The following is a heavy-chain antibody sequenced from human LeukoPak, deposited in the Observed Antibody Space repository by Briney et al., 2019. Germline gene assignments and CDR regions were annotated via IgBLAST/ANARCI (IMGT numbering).Heavy chain of an antibody. CDR2: IYHSGST. CDR1: GGSFSGYS. Sequence: SETLSLTCAVYGGSFSGYSWSWIRQPPGKGLEWIGYIYHSGSTYYNPSLKSRVTISVDRSKNQFSLKLSSVTAADTAVYYCARGRYSYGPNDYWGQGTLVTVSS. J-gene: IGHJ4*02. V-gene: IGHV4-30-2*01. CDR3: ARGRYSYGPNDY. D-gene: IGHD5-18*01.